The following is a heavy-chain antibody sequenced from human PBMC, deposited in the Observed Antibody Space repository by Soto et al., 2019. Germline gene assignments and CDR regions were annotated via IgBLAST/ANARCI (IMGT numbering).Heavy chain of an antibody. Sequence: QVQLVESGGGVVQPGRSLRLSCAASGFTFSSYGMHWVRQAPGKGLEWVAVIWFDGSNKYYADSVKGRFTISRDNSNNTLYLQMNGLRAGDTAVYYCARQHRDILTGLRWNGMDVWGQGTTVTVSS. CDR1: GFTFSSYG. D-gene: IGHD3-9*01. V-gene: IGHV3-33*01. J-gene: IGHJ6*02. CDR3: ARQHRDILTGLRWNGMDV. CDR2: IWFDGSNK.